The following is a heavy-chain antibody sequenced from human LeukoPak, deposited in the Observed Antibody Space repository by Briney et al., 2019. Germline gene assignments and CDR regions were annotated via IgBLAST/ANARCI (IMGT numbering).Heavy chain of an antibody. D-gene: IGHD3-16*01. Sequence: GGSLRLSCLASGFTFRDFYMSWIRQAPGKGLEWVSVIYSGGTTYYADSVKGRFTISRDNSKNTLFLQMNSLIVEDTAVYYCAKGGGIHVSFDYWGQGTLVTVSS. CDR1: GFTFRDFY. V-gene: IGHV3-66*01. CDR2: IYSGGTT. CDR3: AKGGGIHVSFDY. J-gene: IGHJ4*02.